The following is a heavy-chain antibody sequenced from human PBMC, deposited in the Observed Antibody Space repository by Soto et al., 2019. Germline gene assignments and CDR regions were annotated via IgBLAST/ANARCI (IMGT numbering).Heavy chain of an antibody. CDR3: ARFEVGQLAYYCYYYGMDV. CDR1: GYTFTSYG. Sequence: WASVKVSCKASGYTFTSYGISWVRQAPGQGLEWMGWISAYNGNTNYAQKLQGRVTMNTDTSTSTAYIELRSLRSDDTAVYYCARFEVGQLAYYCYYYGMDVWGQGTTVTVSS. D-gene: IGHD6-6*01. V-gene: IGHV1-18*01. J-gene: IGHJ6*02. CDR2: ISAYNGNT.